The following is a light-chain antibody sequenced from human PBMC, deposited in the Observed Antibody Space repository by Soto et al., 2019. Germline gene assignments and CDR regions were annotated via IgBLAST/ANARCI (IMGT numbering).Light chain of an antibody. CDR2: SAF. CDR3: QQYSDYSRS. CDR1: QNIDSW. Sequence: DIQMTQSPSTLSASIGDRITISCRASQNIDSWLAWYQQRPGKAPKLLIYSAFNLESGVPSRFSGSGSGTDFTLTITSLQPDDFANYYCQQYSDYSRSFGQGTQVEVK. J-gene: IGKJ1*01. V-gene: IGKV1-5*03.